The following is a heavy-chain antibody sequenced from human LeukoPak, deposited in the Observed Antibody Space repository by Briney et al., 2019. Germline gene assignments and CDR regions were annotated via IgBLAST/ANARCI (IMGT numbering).Heavy chain of an antibody. V-gene: IGHV3-7*03. CDR3: ARRLQFSLRYFDY. CDR2: INHHGSET. D-gene: IGHD5-24*01. CDR1: GFTFDTHW. J-gene: IGHJ4*02. Sequence: PGGSLRLSCAAPGFTFDTHWFYWVRQAPGKGLEWVACINHHGSETYYVDSVKGRFTVSRDDARNSVYLEMNSLRVDDTAIYFCARRLQFSLRYFDYWGQGTLVTVSS.